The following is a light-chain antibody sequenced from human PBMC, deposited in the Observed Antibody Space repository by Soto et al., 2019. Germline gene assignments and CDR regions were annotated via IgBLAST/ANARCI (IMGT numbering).Light chain of an antibody. CDR3: QQYDNLAFT. V-gene: IGKV1-33*01. CDR1: QDIRNY. CDR2: DAS. J-gene: IGKJ2*01. Sequence: DIQMTQSPSSLSASVGDRVTITCQASQDIRNYLNWYQQKPGNAPKFLIYDASNLERGVTSRFSGSGSGTDFTFTISSLQPEDIGTYYCQQYDNLAFTFGQGTKVDIK.